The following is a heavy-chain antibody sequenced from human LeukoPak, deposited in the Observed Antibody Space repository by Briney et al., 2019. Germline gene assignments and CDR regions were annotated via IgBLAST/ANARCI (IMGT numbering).Heavy chain of an antibody. Sequence: EASVKVSCKASGYTFTSYDINWVRQATGQGLEWMGWMNPNSGNTGYAQKFQGRVTITRNTSISTAYMERSSLRSEDTAVYYCARGDYGSYDFWGGYYTTIDYWGQGTLVTVSS. D-gene: IGHD3-3*01. CDR1: GYTFTSYD. V-gene: IGHV1-8*03. CDR2: MNPNSGNT. J-gene: IGHJ4*02. CDR3: ARGDYGSYDFWGGYYTTIDY.